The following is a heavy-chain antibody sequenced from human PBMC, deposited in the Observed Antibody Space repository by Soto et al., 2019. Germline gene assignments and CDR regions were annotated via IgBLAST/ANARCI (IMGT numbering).Heavy chain of an antibody. CDR1: GGSMSSHY. CDR2: ISYSGST. CDR3: ARADPDASVGY. Sequence: SETLSLTCTVSGGSMSSHYWTWLRQPPGKGLEWIGYISYSGSTYYNPSLKSRVTISADTSRNQFSLKLSSVIAADTAVYYYARADPDASVGYWGQGTLVTVSS. D-gene: IGHD3-16*01. V-gene: IGHV4-59*11. J-gene: IGHJ4*02.